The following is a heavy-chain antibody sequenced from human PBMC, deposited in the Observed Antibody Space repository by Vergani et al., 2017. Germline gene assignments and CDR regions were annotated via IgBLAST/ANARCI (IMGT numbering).Heavy chain of an antibody. J-gene: IGHJ3*02. CDR1: GYSISSGYY. CDR3: ARDTFHFDSENYDDVFDS. V-gene: IGHV4-38-2*02. D-gene: IGHD3-16*01. CDR2: IYHSNST. Sequence: QVQLQESGPGLVKPSETLSLTCTVSGYSISSGYYWGWIRQPPGKGLEWIASIYHSNSTYYNPSLKSRVTISVDTSKNQFSLKLSSVTTADTAMYYCARDTFHFDSENYDDVFDSWGQGTMVIVSS.